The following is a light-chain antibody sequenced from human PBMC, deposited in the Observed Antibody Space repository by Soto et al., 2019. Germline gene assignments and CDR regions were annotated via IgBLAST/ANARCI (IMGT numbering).Light chain of an antibody. CDR1: QSVRSN. J-gene: IGKJ1*01. CDR2: GAS. V-gene: IGKV3-15*01. CDR3: QQYSNWPPGT. Sequence: EIVMTQSPATLSVSPGERATLSCRASQSVRSNLAWYQQKPGQAPRLLIYGASTRATGIPARFSVSGSGTEFTLTISSLQSEDFAVYYCQQYSNWPPGTFGQGTKVEIK.